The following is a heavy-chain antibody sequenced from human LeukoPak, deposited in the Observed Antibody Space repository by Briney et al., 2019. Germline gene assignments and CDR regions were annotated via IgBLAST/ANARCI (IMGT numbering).Heavy chain of an antibody. V-gene: IGHV3-43*02. CDR2: ISGDGVST. J-gene: IGHJ4*02. Sequence: PGGSLRLSCVASGLPIADFAMHWVRQAPGKGLEWVSLISGDGVSTFYADSVKGRFSISRDNGKNSLYLEMTSLRTEDAAMYYCAKESGKFDYWGQGTLVAVSS. CDR3: AKESGKFDY. CDR1: GLPIADFA.